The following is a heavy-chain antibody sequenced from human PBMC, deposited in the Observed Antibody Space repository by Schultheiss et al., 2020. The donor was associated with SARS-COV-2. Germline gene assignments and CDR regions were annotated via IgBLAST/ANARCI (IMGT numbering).Heavy chain of an antibody. V-gene: IGHV3-30*03. CDR1: GFTFSSYG. CDR3: APESWGSGKLASFDV. CDR2: ISYDGSNK. Sequence: GGSLRLSCAASGFTFSSYGMHWVRQAPGKGLEWVAVISYDGSNKYYADSVKGRFVISRDNSKNTVYLQLNSLRAEDTAIYYCAPESWGSGKLASFDVWGQGTMVTVSS. D-gene: IGHD3-16*01. J-gene: IGHJ3*01.